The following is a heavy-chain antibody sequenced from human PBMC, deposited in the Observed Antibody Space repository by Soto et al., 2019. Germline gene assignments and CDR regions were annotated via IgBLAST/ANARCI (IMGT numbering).Heavy chain of an antibody. D-gene: IGHD6-13*01. J-gene: IGHJ6*03. CDR2: IYYSGST. CDR1: GGSISSYY. Sequence: QVQLQESGPGLVKPSETLSLTCTVSGGSISSYYWTWIRQPPGKGLEWIGYIYYSGSTNYNPSLKSRVTISVATSKTQFSLKLSSVTAADTAVYYCASIDGYYHYMDVWGKGTTVTVSS. V-gene: IGHV4-59*08. CDR3: ASIDGYYHYMDV.